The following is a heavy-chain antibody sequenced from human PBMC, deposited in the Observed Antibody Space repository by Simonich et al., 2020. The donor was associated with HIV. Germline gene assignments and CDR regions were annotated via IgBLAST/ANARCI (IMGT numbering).Heavy chain of an antibody. Sequence: QVQLQESGPGLVKPSETLSLTCAVSGYSISSGYYWDWIRRTPGKGLEWIGSIYHSGITYDNPSLKSRVTISVDTSKNQFSLKLSSVTAADTAVYYCARGLAARLSHFDYWGQGTLVTVSS. D-gene: IGHD6-6*01. CDR3: ARGLAARLSHFDY. CDR1: GYSISSGYY. J-gene: IGHJ4*02. CDR2: IYHSGIT. V-gene: IGHV4-38-2*01.